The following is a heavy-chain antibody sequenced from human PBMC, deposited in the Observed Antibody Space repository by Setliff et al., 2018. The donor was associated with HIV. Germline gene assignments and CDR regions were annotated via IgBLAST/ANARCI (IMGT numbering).Heavy chain of an antibody. D-gene: IGHD2-15*01. CDR2: IKSNRDRGTT. V-gene: IGHV3-15*01. Sequence: GSLRLSCAVSGLTFNNAWMSWVRQAPGKGLEWVGRIKSNRDRGTTEYNAPVRGRFTISRDDSKNTLYLQMNSLQTDDTVVYYCAKMVGGSRSSGSCYFDYWGQGTLVTVSS. CDR3: AKMVGGSRSSGSCYFDY. J-gene: IGHJ4*02. CDR1: GLTFNNAW.